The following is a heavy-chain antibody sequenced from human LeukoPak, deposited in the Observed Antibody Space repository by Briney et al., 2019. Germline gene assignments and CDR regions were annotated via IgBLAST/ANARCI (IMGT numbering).Heavy chain of an antibody. D-gene: IGHD3-3*01. Sequence: GASVKVSCKASGYTFTSYGISWVRQAPGQGLEWMGWISAYNGNTNYAQKLQGRVTMTTDTSTSTAYMELRSLRSDDTAVYYCASLDRDLEWLSPGYWGQGTLVTVSS. J-gene: IGHJ4*02. CDR1: GYTFTSYG. CDR3: ASLDRDLEWLSPGY. V-gene: IGHV1-18*01. CDR2: ISAYNGNT.